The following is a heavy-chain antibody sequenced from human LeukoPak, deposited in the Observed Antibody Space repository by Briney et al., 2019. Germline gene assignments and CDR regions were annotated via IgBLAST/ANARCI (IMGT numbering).Heavy chain of an antibody. Sequence: SGTLSLTCTVSGGSISSNNYYWGWIRQPPGKGLEWFGSIDYSGSTNYNPSLKSRVTISVDTSKNQFSLKVTSVTAADTAVYYCAKIGGYMVRGVENWFDPWGQGTLVTVSS. CDR1: GGSISSNNYY. J-gene: IGHJ5*02. V-gene: IGHV4-39*01. CDR3: AKIGGYMVRGVENWFDP. D-gene: IGHD3-10*01. CDR2: IDYSGST.